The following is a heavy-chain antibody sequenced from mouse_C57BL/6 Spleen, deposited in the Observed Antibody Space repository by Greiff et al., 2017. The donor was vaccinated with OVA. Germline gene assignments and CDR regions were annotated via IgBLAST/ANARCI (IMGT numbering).Heavy chain of an antibody. CDR1: GYTFTDYN. V-gene: IGHV1-18*01. CDR3: ARLDGYYPTEYFDV. J-gene: IGHJ1*03. CDR2: INPNNGGT. D-gene: IGHD2-3*01. Sequence: VQLQQSGPELVKPGASVKIPCKASGYTFTDYNMDWVKQSHGKSLEWIGDINPNNGGTIYNQKFKGKATLTVAKSSSTAYMELRSLTSEDTAVYYCARLDGYYPTEYFDVWGTGTTVTVSS.